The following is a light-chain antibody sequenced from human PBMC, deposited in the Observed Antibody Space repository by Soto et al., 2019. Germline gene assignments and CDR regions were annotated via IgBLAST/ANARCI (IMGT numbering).Light chain of an antibody. CDR1: SSDVGSYNL. J-gene: IGLJ1*01. V-gene: IGLV2-14*02. CDR3: NSYVGSNNYV. Sequence: QSALTQPASVSGSPGQSITISCTGTSSDVGSYNLVSWYQQHPGKAPKLMIYEASKRPSGVSNRFSGSKSGNTASLTVSGLQADDEADYYCNSYVGSNNYVFGTGTKLTVL. CDR2: EAS.